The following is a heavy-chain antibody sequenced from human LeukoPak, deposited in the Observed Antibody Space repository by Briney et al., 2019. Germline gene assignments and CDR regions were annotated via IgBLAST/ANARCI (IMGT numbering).Heavy chain of an antibody. D-gene: IGHD3-22*01. J-gene: IGHJ4*02. CDR2: IRYDGSNK. CDR3: AKDQREDYYDSSGLLDY. CDR1: GFTFSSYG. Sequence: PGGSLRLSCAASGFTFSSYGMHWVRQAPGKGLEWVAFIRYDGSNKYYADSVKGRFTISRDNSKNTLYLQMNSLRAEDTAVYYCAKDQREDYYDSSGLLDYWGQGTLVTVSS. V-gene: IGHV3-30*02.